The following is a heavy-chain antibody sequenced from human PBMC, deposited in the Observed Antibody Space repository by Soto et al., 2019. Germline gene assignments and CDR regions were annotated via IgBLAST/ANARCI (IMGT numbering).Heavy chain of an antibody. CDR1: GFTFSSYG. Sequence: QVQLVESGGGVVQPGRSLRLSCAASGFTFSSYGMHWVRQAPGKGLEWVAVIWSDGSNKYYADSVKGRFTISRDNSKNLLDLQMHSLRAEDTAVYYCATDHVAVAGGYWGQGTLVTVSS. D-gene: IGHD6-19*01. J-gene: IGHJ4*02. V-gene: IGHV3-33*01. CDR3: ATDHVAVAGGY. CDR2: IWSDGSNK.